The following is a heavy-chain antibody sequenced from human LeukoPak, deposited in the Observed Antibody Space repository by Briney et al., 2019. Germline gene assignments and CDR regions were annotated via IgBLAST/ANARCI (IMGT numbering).Heavy chain of an antibody. CDR1: DYTFNSYG. Sequence: SVKVSCKASDYTFNSYGISWVRQAPGQGLEWMGGIIPIFGTANYAQKFQGRVTITADESTSTAYMELSSLRSEDTAVYYCARAANLAIPPFKDWGQGTLVTVSS. CDR2: IIPIFGTA. CDR3: ARAANLAIPPFKD. V-gene: IGHV1-69*13. J-gene: IGHJ4*02. D-gene: IGHD5-12*01.